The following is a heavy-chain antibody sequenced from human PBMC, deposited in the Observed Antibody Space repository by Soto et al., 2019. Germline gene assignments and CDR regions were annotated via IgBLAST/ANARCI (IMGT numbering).Heavy chain of an antibody. CDR3: ARDGIAVAFGNVNWFDP. V-gene: IGHV1-3*01. Sequence: ASVKVSCKASGYTFTSYAMHWVRQAPGQRLEWMGWINAGNGNTKYSQKFQGRVTITRDTSASTAYMELSSLRSEDTAVYYCARDGIAVAFGNVNWFDPWGQGTLVTVSS. D-gene: IGHD6-19*01. CDR1: GYTFTSYA. J-gene: IGHJ5*02. CDR2: INAGNGNT.